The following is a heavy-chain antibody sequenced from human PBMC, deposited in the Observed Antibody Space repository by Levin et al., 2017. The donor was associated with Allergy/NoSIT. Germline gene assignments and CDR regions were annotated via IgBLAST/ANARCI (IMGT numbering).Heavy chain of an antibody. CDR2: IYYSGFT. Sequence: PSETLSLTCTVSGGSISTGGHSWTWIRHHPGKGLEWLAYIYYSGFTNYNPSLKSRLSISLDTSKNQFSLRLTSLTAADTAIYYCARGGPTVTTWVLDHWGQGTLVTVSS. J-gene: IGHJ4*02. CDR1: GGSISTGGHS. CDR3: ARGGPTVTTWVLDH. D-gene: IGHD4-17*01. V-gene: IGHV4-31*03.